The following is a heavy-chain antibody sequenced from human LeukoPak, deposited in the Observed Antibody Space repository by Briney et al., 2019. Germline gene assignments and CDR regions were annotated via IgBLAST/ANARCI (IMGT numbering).Heavy chain of an antibody. D-gene: IGHD6-19*01. J-gene: IGHJ6*03. CDR3: ARDHREGGIAVKLMDV. Sequence: PSETLSLTCAVYGGSFSGYYWSWIRQPPGKGLEWIGEINHSGSTNYNPSLKSRVTISVDTSKNQFSLKLSSVTAADTAVYYCARDHREGGIAVKLMDVWGKGTTVTVSS. CDR2: INHSGST. V-gene: IGHV4-34*01. CDR1: GGSFSGYY.